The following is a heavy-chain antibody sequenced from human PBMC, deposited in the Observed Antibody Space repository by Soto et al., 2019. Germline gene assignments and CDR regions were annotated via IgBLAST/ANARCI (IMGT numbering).Heavy chain of an antibody. CDR3: ATRPPGVWVGVFDY. CDR1: GGSFSGYY. CDR2: INHSGST. D-gene: IGHD1-26*01. J-gene: IGHJ4*02. V-gene: IGHV4-34*01. Sequence: PSETLSLTCAVYGGSFSGYYWSWIRQPPGKGLEWIGEINHSGSTNYNPSLKSRVTISVDTSKNQFSLKLSSVTAADTAVYYCATRPPGVWVGVFDYWSQGTLVTVSS.